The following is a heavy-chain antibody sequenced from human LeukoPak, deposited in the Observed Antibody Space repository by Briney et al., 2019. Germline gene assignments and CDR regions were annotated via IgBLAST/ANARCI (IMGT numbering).Heavy chain of an antibody. CDR2: VNPNTGNT. V-gene: IGHV1-8*01. CDR3: AKNSYKFGYDY. J-gene: IGHJ4*02. Sequence: ASVKVSCKTSGYTFTNYDINWVRQATGQGPEWMGWVNPNTGNTGFAQKFQGRVTMTRDTSISTAYMELSSLRSEDTAVYYCAKNSYKFGYDYWGQGTLVTVSS. D-gene: IGHD3-16*01. CDR1: GYTFTNYD.